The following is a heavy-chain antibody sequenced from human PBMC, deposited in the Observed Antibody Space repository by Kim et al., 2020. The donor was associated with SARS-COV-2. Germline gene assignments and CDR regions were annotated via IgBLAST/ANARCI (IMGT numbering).Heavy chain of an antibody. CDR1: GFTFSNAW. CDR3: TTTTRYFDWFPYYYYGMDV. CDR2: IKSKTDGGTT. Sequence: GGSLRLSCAASGFTFSNAWMSWVRQAPGKGLEWVGRIKSKTDGGTTDYAAPVKGRFTISRDDSKNTLYLQMNSLKTEDTAVYYCTTTTRYFDWFPYYYYGMDVWGQGTTVTVSS. J-gene: IGHJ6*02. D-gene: IGHD3-9*01. V-gene: IGHV3-15*01.